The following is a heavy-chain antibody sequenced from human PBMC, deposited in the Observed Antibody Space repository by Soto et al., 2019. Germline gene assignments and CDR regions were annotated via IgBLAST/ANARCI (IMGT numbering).Heavy chain of an antibody. V-gene: IGHV1-2*02. J-gene: IGHJ5*02. CDR3: ARAPSYDSSGEPGYDP. Sequence: SVKVSCKGSGYTFTDDNIHGLPQAPGQGLEWMAWMNPTNGGTKLAPKVQARVTMTRDTSINTAYLELNNLKPDDTAVYYCARAPSYDSSGEPGYDPWGRGTLVAVSS. CDR1: GYTFTDDN. CDR2: MNPTNGGT. D-gene: IGHD3-22*01.